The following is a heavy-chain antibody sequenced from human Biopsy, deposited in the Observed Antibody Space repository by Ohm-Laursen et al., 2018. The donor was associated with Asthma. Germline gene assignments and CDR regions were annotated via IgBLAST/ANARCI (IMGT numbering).Heavy chain of an antibody. J-gene: IGHJ6*02. V-gene: IGHV4-39*01. CDR1: GGYMRSGNYY. D-gene: IGHD6-13*01. Sequence: TLSLTCGLSSGSGGYMRSGNYYWGWIRQPPGKGLEWIGSIYYSGTTYYNPSLEGRVTVPADTTKNQFSLKLTSLTAADMAVYYCVRGSSSWHHGPFHYYYGLDVWGQGTTATVSS. CDR2: IYYSGTT. CDR3: VRGSSSWHHGPFHYYYGLDV.